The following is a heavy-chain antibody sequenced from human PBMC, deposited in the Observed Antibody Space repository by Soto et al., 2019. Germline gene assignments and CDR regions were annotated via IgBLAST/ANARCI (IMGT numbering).Heavy chain of an antibody. Sequence: GGSLRLSCTVSGFAFNNYGINWVRRAPGKGLEWVSSISKSDYTYYSDSVKGRFTISRDNSKNTLYLQMNSLRAEDTAVYYCARDQRYFDAKDSYYYYGMDVWGQGTTVTVSS. CDR1: GFAFNNYG. V-gene: IGHV3-21*01. CDR3: ARDQRYFDAKDSYYYYGMDV. D-gene: IGHD3-9*01. CDR2: ISKSDYT. J-gene: IGHJ6*02.